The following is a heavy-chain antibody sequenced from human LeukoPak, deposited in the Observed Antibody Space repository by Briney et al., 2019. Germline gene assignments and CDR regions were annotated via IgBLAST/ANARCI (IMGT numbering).Heavy chain of an antibody. V-gene: IGHV3-48*03. CDR3: ARNYDILTPYYFDY. CDR1: GFTSSTYT. D-gene: IGHD3-9*01. Sequence: GGSLRLSCEVSGFTSSTYTMNWVRQAPGKGLEWVSYISSSGSTIYYADSVKGRFTISRDNAKNSLYLQMNSLRAEDTAVYYCARNYDILTPYYFDYWGQGTLVTVSS. CDR2: ISSSGSTI. J-gene: IGHJ4*02.